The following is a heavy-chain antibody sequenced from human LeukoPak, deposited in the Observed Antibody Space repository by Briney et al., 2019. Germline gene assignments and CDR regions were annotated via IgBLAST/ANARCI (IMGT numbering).Heavy chain of an antibody. J-gene: IGHJ6*02. Sequence: ASVKVSCKVSGYTLTELSMHWVRQAPGKGLEWMGGFDPEDGETIYAQKFQGRVTMTEDTSTDTAYMELSSLRAEDTAVYYCAKRTPTFTDIVVVPAAIGYGMDVWGQGTTVTVSS. CDR2: FDPEDGET. V-gene: IGHV1-24*01. CDR3: AKRTPTFTDIVVVPAAIGYGMDV. D-gene: IGHD2-2*01. CDR1: GYTLTELS.